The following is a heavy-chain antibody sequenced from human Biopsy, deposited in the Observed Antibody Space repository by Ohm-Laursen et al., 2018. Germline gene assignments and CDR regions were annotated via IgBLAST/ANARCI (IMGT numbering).Heavy chain of an antibody. J-gene: IGHJ4*02. CDR2: IRSESSGGTR. D-gene: IGHD4-11*01. Sequence: SLRLSCTASGFNFGDSGMGWFRQAPGKGLECVGLIRSESSGGTREYAAPVKGRFTISRDNANKSLYLQMNSLRAEDTAVYYCATTRSFDNWGQGTLVTVSS. V-gene: IGHV3-49*03. CDR3: ATTRSFDN. CDR1: GFNFGDSG.